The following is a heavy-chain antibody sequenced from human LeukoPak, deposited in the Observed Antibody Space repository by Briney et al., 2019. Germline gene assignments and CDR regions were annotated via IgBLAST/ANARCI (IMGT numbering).Heavy chain of an antibody. CDR2: IIPIFGTA. CDR3: ARVRLRLGELSSLPIYYFDY. Sequence: SVKVSCKASGGTFSSYAISWVRQAPGQGLEWMGGIIPIFGTANYAQKFQGRVTITTDESTSTAYMELSSLRSEDTAVYYCARVRLRLGELSSLPIYYFDYWGQGTLVTVSS. J-gene: IGHJ4*02. D-gene: IGHD3-16*02. CDR1: GGTFSSYA. V-gene: IGHV1-69*05.